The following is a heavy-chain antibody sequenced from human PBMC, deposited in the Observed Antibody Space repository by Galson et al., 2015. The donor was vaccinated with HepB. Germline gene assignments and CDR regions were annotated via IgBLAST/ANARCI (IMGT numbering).Heavy chain of an antibody. D-gene: IGHD4-11*01. CDR1: GFTFSSYG. Sequence: SLRLSCAASGFTFSSYGMHWVRQAPGKGLEWVAVISYDGSNKYYAESVKGRFTISRDNSKNTLYLQMNSLRAEDTAVYYCAKEGYPDYSNYGWFFRYYHGMDVWGQGTTVTVSS. J-gene: IGHJ6*02. V-gene: IGHV3-30*18. CDR3: AKEGYPDYSNYGWFFRYYHGMDV. CDR2: ISYDGSNK.